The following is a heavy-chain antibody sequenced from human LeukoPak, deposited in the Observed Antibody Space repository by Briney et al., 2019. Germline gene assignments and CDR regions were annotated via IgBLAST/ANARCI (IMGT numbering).Heavy chain of an antibody. CDR3: VRDRGEFSYSHDY. CDR2: IHHSGSA. CDR1: GASISSNW. V-gene: IGHV4-4*02. D-gene: IGHD1-26*01. J-gene: IGHJ4*02. Sequence: SETLSLTCAVSGASISSNWWNWVRQPPGKGLEWIGEIHHSGSANYNPPLKSRVTISLDTSENHFSLRLSSVTAADTAVYYCVRDRGEFSYSHDYWGQGTLVTVSS.